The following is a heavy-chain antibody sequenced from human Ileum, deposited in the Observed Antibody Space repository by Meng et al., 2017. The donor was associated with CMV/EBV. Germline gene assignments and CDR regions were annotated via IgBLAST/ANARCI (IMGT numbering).Heavy chain of an antibody. D-gene: IGHD3-16*01. J-gene: IGHJ4*02. CDR1: GGSNSTYY. V-gene: IGHV4-4*07. CDR3: ARGPGGFGDFNFDY. CDR2: INAGGST. Sequence: QGHLQAAGPGPGKPSETLSPTCAVSGGSNSTYYWTWVRQPAGKGLEWIGRINAGGSTNDNPSLKSRVTMSVDTSKNQFSLKVTSVTAADTAVYYCARGPGGFGDFNFDYWGQGTLVTVSS.